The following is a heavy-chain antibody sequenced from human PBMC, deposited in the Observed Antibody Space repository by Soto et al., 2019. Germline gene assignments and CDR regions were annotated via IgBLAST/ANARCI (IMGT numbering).Heavy chain of an antibody. Sequence: GVPAELPWEAFGYTLASYAREWGRQEPGQRLGWVGWMNAGHGNTSYAQKFQGRVTMTRDTSTSTVYMELSSLRSEDTAVYYCAGGVPLNYDFWSGYYRSGSRYYYYGMDVWGQGTTVTVSS. D-gene: IGHD3-3*01. CDR3: AGGVPLNYDFWSGYYRSGSRYYYYGMDV. CDR1: GYTLASYA. CDR2: MNAGHGNT. V-gene: IGHV1-3*01. J-gene: IGHJ6*02.